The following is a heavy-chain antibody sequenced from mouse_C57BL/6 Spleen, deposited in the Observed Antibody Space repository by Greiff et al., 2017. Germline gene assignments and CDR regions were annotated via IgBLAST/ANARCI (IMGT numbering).Heavy chain of an antibody. Sequence: VQLQESGAELVRPGTSVKMSCKASGYTFTNYWIGWAKQRPGHGLEWIGDIYPGGGYTNYNEKFKGKATLTADKSSSTASMQFSGLTSEDSAIYGCAREGGSGYDYAMDYWGQGTSVTVSS. CDR2: IYPGGGYT. CDR3: AREGGSGYDYAMDY. V-gene: IGHV1-63*01. CDR1: GYTFTNYW. J-gene: IGHJ4*01. D-gene: IGHD1-1*01.